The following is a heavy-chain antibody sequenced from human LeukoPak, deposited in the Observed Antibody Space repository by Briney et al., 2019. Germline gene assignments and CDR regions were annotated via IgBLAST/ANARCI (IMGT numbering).Heavy chain of an antibody. CDR1: VGSFSSYA. V-gene: IGHV1-69*06. CDR3: ARDRDVDIVATTITLDC. CDR2: INHMFGTV. D-gene: IGHD5-12*01. J-gene: IGHJ4*02. Sequence: SSVKVSCKACVGSFSSYAIIWVRPPPAQELEWMGRINHMFGTVKYAQKFQGRVTITADTSTSTAYMELSSLRSEDTAAYYGARDRDVDIVATTITLDCWGQGTLVTVSS.